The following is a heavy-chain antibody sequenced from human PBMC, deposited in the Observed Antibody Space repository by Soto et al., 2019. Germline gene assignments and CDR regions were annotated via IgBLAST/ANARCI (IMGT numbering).Heavy chain of an antibody. J-gene: IGHJ3*02. D-gene: IGHD4-17*01. V-gene: IGHV6-1*01. CDR1: GDSVSINSAA. CDR3: ARGSDYGGNPVAFDI. Sequence: QTLSLPFAISGDSVSINSAAWNWIRNSPSRGLEWLGRTYYRSKWYNDYAVSVKSRITINPDTSKNQFSLQLNSVTPEDTAVYYCARGSDYGGNPVAFDIWGQGTMVTVSS. CDR2: TYYRSKWYN.